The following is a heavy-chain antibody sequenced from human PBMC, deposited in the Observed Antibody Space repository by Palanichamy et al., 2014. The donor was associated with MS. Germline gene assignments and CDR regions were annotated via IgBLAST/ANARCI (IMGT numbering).Heavy chain of an antibody. Sequence: EVQLVESGGGLVQPGGSLRLSCAASGFTFTTYWMTWVRQAPGKGLEWVANIKQDGSEKYYVDSVKGRFTISRDNAKNSLYLQMNSLRADDTAIYYCARVGWGRMPATIDYWGQGTLVTVSS. CDR1: GFTFTTYW. CDR2: IKQDGSEK. CDR3: ARVGWGRMPATIDY. D-gene: IGHD7-27*01. V-gene: IGHV3-7*04. J-gene: IGHJ4*02.